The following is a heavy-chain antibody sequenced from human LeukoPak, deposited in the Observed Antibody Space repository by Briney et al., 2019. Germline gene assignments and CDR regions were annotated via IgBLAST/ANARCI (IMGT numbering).Heavy chain of an antibody. D-gene: IGHD3-10*01. V-gene: IGHV4-59*01. CDR2: IYYGGST. J-gene: IGHJ5*02. CDR1: GGSISSYY. CDR3: ARDSRSGVDWFDP. Sequence: SETLSLTCTVSGGSISSYYWSWIRQPPGKGLEWIGYIYYGGSTNYNPSLKSRVTISVDTSKNQFSLKLSSVTAADTAVYYCARDSRSGVDWFDPWGQGTLVTVSS.